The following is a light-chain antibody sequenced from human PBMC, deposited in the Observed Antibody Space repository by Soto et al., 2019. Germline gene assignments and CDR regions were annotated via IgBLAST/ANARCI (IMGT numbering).Light chain of an antibody. CDR1: QSVSSSY. CDR3: QQYGSSLMYT. J-gene: IGKJ2*01. V-gene: IGKV3-20*01. Sequence: EIVFTQSPGTLSLSPGERATLSCRASQSVSSSYLAWYQQKPGQASRLLIYGASSRATGIPDRFSGSGSGTDLTLTISRLEPEDFAVYYCQQYGSSLMYTFGQGTKVDIK. CDR2: GAS.